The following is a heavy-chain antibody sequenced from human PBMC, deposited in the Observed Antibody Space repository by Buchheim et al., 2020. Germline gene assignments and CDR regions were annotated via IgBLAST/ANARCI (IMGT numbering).Heavy chain of an antibody. CDR2: IYHSGCT. CDR1: GGSISSSNW. V-gene: IGHV4-4*02. J-gene: IGHJ5*02. CDR3: ARGSRVFGVVPFNWFDP. D-gene: IGHD3-3*01. Sequence: QVQLQESGPGLVKPSGTLSLTCAVSGGSISSSNWWSWVRQPPGKGLEWIGEIYHSGCTNYNPSLQSRVTISVDNSKNQFFPKLSSVTAADTAVYYCARGSRVFGVVPFNWFDPWGQGTL.